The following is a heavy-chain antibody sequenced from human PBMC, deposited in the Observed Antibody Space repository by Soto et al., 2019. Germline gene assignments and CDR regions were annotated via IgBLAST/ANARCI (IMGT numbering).Heavy chain of an antibody. J-gene: IGHJ6*02. D-gene: IGHD5-18*01. Sequence: SETLSLTCAVYGGSFSGYYWSWIRQPPGKGLEWIGEINHSGSTNYNPSLKSRVTISVDTSKNQFSLKLSSVTAADTAVYYCARSDTAMGLGLSYYYGMDVWGQGTTVTVSS. CDR3: ARSDTAMGLGLSYYYGMDV. CDR1: GGSFSGYY. V-gene: IGHV4-34*01. CDR2: INHSGST.